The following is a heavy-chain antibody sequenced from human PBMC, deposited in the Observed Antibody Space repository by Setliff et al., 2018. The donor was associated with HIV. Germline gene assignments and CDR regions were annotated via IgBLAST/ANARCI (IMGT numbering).Heavy chain of an antibody. J-gene: IGHJ3*02. V-gene: IGHV4-59*11. D-gene: IGHD1-1*01. CDR3: ARYWKQLGAYAFDI. CDR1: GCSISSHY. CDR2: VYYSGST. Sequence: PSETLSLTCTVSGCSISSHYWSWVRQHPGKGLEWIGYVYYSGSTNYNPSLKSRVSISVDTSKNQFSLKLSSVTAADTAVYYCARYWKQLGAYAFDIWGQGTMVTVSS.